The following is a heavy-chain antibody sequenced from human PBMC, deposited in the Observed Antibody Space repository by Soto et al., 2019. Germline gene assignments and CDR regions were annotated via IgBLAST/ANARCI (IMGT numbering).Heavy chain of an antibody. Sequence: VQLVESGGGLVQPGGSLRLTCAVSGFTFSGSWMSWVRQAPGKGLEWVANVNQDGSDKNYVDSVKGRFTISRDNAKNALYLQRNSLGVEGAAVYFCVRGGGNFDSWGQGSLVTVSS. J-gene: IGHJ4*02. D-gene: IGHD3-16*01. CDR3: VRGGGNFDS. CDR1: GFTFSGSW. CDR2: VNQDGSDK. V-gene: IGHV3-7*04.